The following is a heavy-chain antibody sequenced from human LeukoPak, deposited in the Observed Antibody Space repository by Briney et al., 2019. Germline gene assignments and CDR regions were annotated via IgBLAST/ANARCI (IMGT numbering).Heavy chain of an antibody. Sequence: KPSETLSLTCPVYGGSFSGYYWSWIRQPPGKGLEWIGEINHSGSTNYNPSLKSRVTISVDTSKNQFSLKLSSVTAADTAVYYCARDGGYKKTFDYWGQGTLVTVSS. J-gene: IGHJ4*02. CDR3: ARDGGYKKTFDY. CDR1: GGSFSGYY. D-gene: IGHD1-26*01. V-gene: IGHV4-34*01. CDR2: INHSGST.